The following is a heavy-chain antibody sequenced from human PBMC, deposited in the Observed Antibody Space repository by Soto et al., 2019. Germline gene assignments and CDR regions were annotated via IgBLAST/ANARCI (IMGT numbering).Heavy chain of an antibody. Sequence: PGGSLRLSCAASGFTFSSYEMNWVRQAPGKGLEWVSYISSSGSTIYYADSVKGRFIISRDNAKNSLYLQMNSLRAEDTAVYYCAREGVVPQHYSYYGMDVWGQGTTVTVSS. CDR1: GFTFSSYE. CDR2: ISSSGSTI. D-gene: IGHD2-2*01. CDR3: AREGVVPQHYSYYGMDV. V-gene: IGHV3-48*03. J-gene: IGHJ6*02.